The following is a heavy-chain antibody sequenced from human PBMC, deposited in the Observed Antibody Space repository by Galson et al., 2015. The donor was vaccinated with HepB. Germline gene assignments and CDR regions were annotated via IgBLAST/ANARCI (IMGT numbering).Heavy chain of an antibody. CDR3: ARGAFLSEY. V-gene: IGHV3-7*01. Sequence: SLRLSCAASGFTFSSYWMSWVRQAPGKGLEWVANIKQDGSEKYYADSVKGRFTISRDNSKNMVYLQMTSLRAEDTAVYYCARGAFLSEYWGQGTLVTVSS. CDR1: GFTFSSYW. J-gene: IGHJ4*02. CDR2: IKQDGSEK.